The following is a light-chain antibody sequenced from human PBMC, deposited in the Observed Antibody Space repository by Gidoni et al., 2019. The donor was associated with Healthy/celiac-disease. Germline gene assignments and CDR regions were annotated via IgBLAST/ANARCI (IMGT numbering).Light chain of an antibody. J-gene: IGKJ4*01. CDR3: QQYDNLLLLT. Sequence: DIQMTQSPSSLSASVGDRVTITCQASHDISNYLNWYHQKPGKAPKLLIYDASNLETGVPSRFSGSRSWTDFTFTISSLQPEDIATYYCQQYDNLLLLTFXGXTKVEIK. V-gene: IGKV1-33*01. CDR1: HDISNY. CDR2: DAS.